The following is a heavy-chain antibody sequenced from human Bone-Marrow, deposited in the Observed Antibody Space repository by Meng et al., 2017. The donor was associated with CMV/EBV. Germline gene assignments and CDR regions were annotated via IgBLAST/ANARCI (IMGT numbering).Heavy chain of an antibody. V-gene: IGHV4-59*01. Sequence: SETLSLTCTVSGGSISSYYWSWIRQPPGKGLEWIGYIYYSGSTNYNPSLKSRVTISVDTSKNQFSLKLSSVTAADTAVYYCARVAPQELGSGVCYFDYWGQGTTVTVSS. CDR3: ARVAPQELGSGVCYFDY. D-gene: IGHD7-27*01. CDR2: IYYSGST. J-gene: IGHJ4*03. CDR1: GGSISSYY.